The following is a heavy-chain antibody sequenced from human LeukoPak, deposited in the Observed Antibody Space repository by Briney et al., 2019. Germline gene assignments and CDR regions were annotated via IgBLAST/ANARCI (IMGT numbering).Heavy chain of an antibody. J-gene: IGHJ6*03. CDR2: ISYSGST. Sequence: SETLSLTCTVSGGSLSNYYWSWIRQPPGKGLEWIGYISYSGSTNYNPSLKSRVTISVDTSKNQFSLKLSSVTAADTAVYYCARDRGASSSYYYYMDVWGKGTTVTISS. V-gene: IGHV4-59*01. CDR1: GGSLSNYY. CDR3: ARDRGASSSYYYYMDV. D-gene: IGHD2-15*01.